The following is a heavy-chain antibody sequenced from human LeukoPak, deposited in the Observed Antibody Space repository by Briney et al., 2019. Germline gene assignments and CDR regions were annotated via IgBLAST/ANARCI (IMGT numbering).Heavy chain of an antibody. V-gene: IGHV4-39*01. CDR1: GESINNRDSY. D-gene: IGHD5-24*01. J-gene: IGHJ5*02. Sequence: SETLSLTCIVSGESINNRDSYWGWIRQTPGKGLQWIGSIYYSGGTHSNPSLKSRVRMSVDTSKNHISLELTSVTAADTAVYYCARHAYNYGLDYFDPWGQGTLVTVSS. CDR3: ARHAYNYGLDYFDP. CDR2: IYYSGGT.